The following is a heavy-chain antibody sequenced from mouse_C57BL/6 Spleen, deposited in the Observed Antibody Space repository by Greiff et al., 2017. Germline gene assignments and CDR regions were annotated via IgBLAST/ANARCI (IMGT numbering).Heavy chain of an antibody. J-gene: IGHJ1*03. D-gene: IGHD1-1*01. Sequence: VQLKQPGAELVRPGSSVKLSCKASGYTFTSYWMHWVKQRPIQGLEWIGNIDPSDSETHYNQKFKDKATLTVDKSSSTAYMQLSSLTSEDSAVYYCARGRYYGTWYFDVWGTGTTVTVSS. CDR1: GYTFTSYW. CDR3: ARGRYYGTWYFDV. V-gene: IGHV1-52*01. CDR2: IDPSDSET.